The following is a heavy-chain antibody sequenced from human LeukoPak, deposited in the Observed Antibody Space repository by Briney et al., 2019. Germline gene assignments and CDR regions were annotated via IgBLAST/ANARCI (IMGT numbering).Heavy chain of an antibody. J-gene: IGHJ4*02. CDR1: GGTFTSYW. Sequence: GGSLRLSCAASGGTFTSYWMNWVRQAPGKGLEWVGGIKQDGSDKYYVDSVKGRFTISRDNAKNSVYLQMNSLRADDTAVYYCASRNLFDYWGRGTLVTVSS. CDR2: IKQDGSDK. CDR3: ASRNLFDY. V-gene: IGHV3-7*01.